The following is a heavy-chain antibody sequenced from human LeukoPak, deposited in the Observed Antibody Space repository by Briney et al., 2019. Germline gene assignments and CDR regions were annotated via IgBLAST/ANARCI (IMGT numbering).Heavy chain of an antibody. Sequence: GGSLRLSCAASGFIFDDYGMSWVCQAPGKGLEWVSGTNWNGGSTGYADSVKGRFTISRDNAKNSLYLQMNSPRAEDTALYHCARGRYSGGWFDYWGQGTLVTVSS. CDR1: GFIFDDYG. CDR2: TNWNGGST. V-gene: IGHV3-20*01. J-gene: IGHJ4*02. CDR3: ARGRYSGGWFDY. D-gene: IGHD1-26*01.